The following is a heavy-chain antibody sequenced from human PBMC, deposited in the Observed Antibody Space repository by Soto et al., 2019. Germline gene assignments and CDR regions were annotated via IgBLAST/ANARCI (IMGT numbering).Heavy chain of an antibody. V-gene: IGHV2-26*01. CDR3: APMNVDSYQFYYAMDV. D-gene: IGHD4-17*01. Sequence: SGPTLVNPTETLTLTCTVSGFSLTTGKMGVSWIRQPPGKALEWLAHIFSDNERSYSTSLQGRLTISKDTSGSQVVLSMTNVDPADPATYYRAPMNVDSYQFYYAMDVWGQGTTVTAP. CDR2: IFSDNER. CDR1: GFSLTTGKMG. J-gene: IGHJ6*02.